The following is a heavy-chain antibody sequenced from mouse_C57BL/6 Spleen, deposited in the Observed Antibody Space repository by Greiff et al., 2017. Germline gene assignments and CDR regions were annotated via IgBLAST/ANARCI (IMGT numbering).Heavy chain of an antibody. J-gene: IGHJ3*01. CDR1: GFTFSSYT. CDR2: ISGGGGNT. Sequence: EVKVVESGGGLVKPGGSLKLSCAASGFTFSSYTMSWVRQTPEKRLEWVATISGGGGNTYYPDSVKGRFTISRDNAKNTLYLQMSSLRSEDTALYYCARHRDGYHFFAYWGQGTLVTVSA. CDR3: ARHRDGYHFFAY. V-gene: IGHV5-9*01. D-gene: IGHD2-3*01.